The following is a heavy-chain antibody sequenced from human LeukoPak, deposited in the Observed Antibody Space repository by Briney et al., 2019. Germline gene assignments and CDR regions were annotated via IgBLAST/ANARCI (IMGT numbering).Heavy chain of an antibody. Sequence: GGSLRLSCAASGFTFSSYAMHWVRQAPGKGLEWVAVISYDGSNKYYADSVKGRFTISRDNSKNTLYLQMNSLRAEDTAVYYCAKGGYYYDSSGYYPDYWGQGTLVTVSS. V-gene: IGHV3-30*04. CDR1: GFTFSSYA. J-gene: IGHJ4*02. D-gene: IGHD3-22*01. CDR3: AKGGYYYDSSGYYPDY. CDR2: ISYDGSNK.